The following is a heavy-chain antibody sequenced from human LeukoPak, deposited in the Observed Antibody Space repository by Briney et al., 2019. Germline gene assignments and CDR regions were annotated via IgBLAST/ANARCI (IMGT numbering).Heavy chain of an antibody. CDR2: ISASGGST. CDR1: GFTFSSYA. J-gene: IGHJ4*02. CDR3: AKAYCSSTNCYSDY. Sequence: GALILSCSASGFTFSSYAMSWVRQAPGKGLDWFSAISASGGSTYYADSVTGRFTISRDNSKNTLYLQMHSLRAEDTAVYYCAKAYCSSTNCYSDYWGQGTLVTVSS. V-gene: IGHV3-23*01. D-gene: IGHD2-2*01.